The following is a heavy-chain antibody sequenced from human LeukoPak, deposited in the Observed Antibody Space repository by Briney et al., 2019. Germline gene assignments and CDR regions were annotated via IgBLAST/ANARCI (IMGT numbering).Heavy chain of an antibody. CDR1: GFTFSTYA. CDR2: IYSGGSI. V-gene: IGHV3-23*03. Sequence: GGSLRLSCAASGFTFSTYAMSWVRQAPGKGLEWVSVIYSGGSIYYADSVKGRFTISRVNSKNTLYLQMNSLRAEDTAVYYCARAIPSYHFDHWGQGTLVTVSS. D-gene: IGHD3-16*02. J-gene: IGHJ4*02. CDR3: ARAIPSYHFDH.